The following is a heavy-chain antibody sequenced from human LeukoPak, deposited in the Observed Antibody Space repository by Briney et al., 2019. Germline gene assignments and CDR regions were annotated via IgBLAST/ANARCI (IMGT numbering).Heavy chain of an antibody. D-gene: IGHD5-24*01. CDR1: GFTVSSNY. V-gene: IGHV3-53*01. CDR2: LYRGGST. CDR3: ARDRRDGYNEKFDY. Sequence: PGGSLRLSCAASGFTVSSNYMSWVRQAPGRGLEWVSVLYRGGSTHYADSVRGRFTISRDNSKNTLYLQMNSLRAEDTAVYYCARDRRDGYNEKFDYWGQGTLVTVSS. J-gene: IGHJ4*02.